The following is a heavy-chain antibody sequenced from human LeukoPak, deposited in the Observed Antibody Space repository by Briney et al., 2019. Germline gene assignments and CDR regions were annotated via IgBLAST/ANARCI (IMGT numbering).Heavy chain of an antibody. J-gene: IGHJ3*02. D-gene: IGHD3-22*01. CDR2: IIPIFGTA. CDR1: GGTFSSYA. V-gene: IGHV1-69*01. Sequence: GSSVEVSCKASGGTFSSYAISWVRQAPGQGLEWMGGIIPIFGTANYAQKFQGRVTITADESTSTAYMELSSLRSEDTAVYYCARVDYYDDPDAFDIWGQGTMVTVSS. CDR3: ARVDYYDDPDAFDI.